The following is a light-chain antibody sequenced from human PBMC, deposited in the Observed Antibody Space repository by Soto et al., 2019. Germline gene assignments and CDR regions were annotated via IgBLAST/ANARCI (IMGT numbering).Light chain of an antibody. V-gene: IGLV2-23*02. Sequence: QLVLTQPASVSGSPGQSITISCTGTTNDVATYNLVSWHQRHPGKAPRVIIYEVFKRPSGVSNRFSGSKSGNTASLTISGLQAEDEAEYFCCSYAGGNTFVFGGGTQLTVL. CDR1: TNDVATYNL. CDR3: CSYAGGNTFV. J-gene: IGLJ7*01. CDR2: EVF.